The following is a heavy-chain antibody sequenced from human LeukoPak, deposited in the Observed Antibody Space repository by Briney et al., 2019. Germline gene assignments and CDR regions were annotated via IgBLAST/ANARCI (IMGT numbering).Heavy chain of an antibody. J-gene: IGHJ4*02. CDR1: GFPFSTYW. V-gene: IGHV3-7*01. CDR3: ATLFGGVTTFDY. D-gene: IGHD4-17*01. CDR2: IQPDGGVR. Sequence: GGSLRLSCAASGFPFSTYWMSWVRQGPGKGLEWVASIQPDGGVRHYVDSVKGRFTISRDNAKNSLFLQMNSLRVEDTAVYYCATLFGGVTTFDYWGQGTLVTVSS.